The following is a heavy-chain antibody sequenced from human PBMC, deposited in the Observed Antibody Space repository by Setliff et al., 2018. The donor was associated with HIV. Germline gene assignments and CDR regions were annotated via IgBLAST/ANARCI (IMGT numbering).Heavy chain of an antibody. CDR2: IYHSGAT. D-gene: IGHD4-17*01. Sequence: SETLSLTCTVSGASISSYFWTWIRQPPGKDLEWIGYIYHSGATYFTPSLKSRVTLSVDTSKNQFFLRLTSVSAADTGLYFCARHSPVTTEDYMDVWGKGTTVTVSS. CDR1: GASISSYF. CDR3: ARHSPVTTEDYMDV. J-gene: IGHJ6*03. V-gene: IGHV4-59*08.